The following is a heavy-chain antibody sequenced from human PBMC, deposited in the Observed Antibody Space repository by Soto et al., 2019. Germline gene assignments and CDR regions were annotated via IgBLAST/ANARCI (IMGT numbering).Heavy chain of an antibody. J-gene: IGHJ3*02. CDR2: INHSGST. D-gene: IGHD2-15*01. CDR1: GGSFSGYY. V-gene: IGHV4-34*01. CDR3: ARVSNVVVVAAEDAFDI. Sequence: SETLSLTCAVYGGSFSGYYWSWIRQPPWKGLEWIGEINHSGSTNYNPSLKSRVTISVDTSKNQFSLKLSSVTAADTAVYYCARVSNVVVVAAEDAFDIWGQGTMVTVSS.